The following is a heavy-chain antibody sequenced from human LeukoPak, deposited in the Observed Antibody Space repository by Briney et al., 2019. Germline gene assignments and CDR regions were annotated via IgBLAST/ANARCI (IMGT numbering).Heavy chain of an antibody. CDR1: GGSISSSSYY. J-gene: IGHJ5*02. Sequence: SETLSLTCTVSGGSISSSSYYWGWIRQPPGKGLEWIGSIYYSGSTYYNPSLKSRVTISVDTSENQFSLKLSSVTAADTAVYYCARHGGYSSSWLVTNWFDPWGQGTLVTVSS. CDR3: ARHGGYSSSWLVTNWFDP. V-gene: IGHV4-39*01. CDR2: IYYSGST. D-gene: IGHD6-13*01.